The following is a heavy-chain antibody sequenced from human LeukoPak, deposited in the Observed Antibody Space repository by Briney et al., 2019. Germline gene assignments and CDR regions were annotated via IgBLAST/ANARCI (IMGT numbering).Heavy chain of an antibody. CDR1: GYTLTELS. CDR2: FDPEDGEA. J-gene: IGHJ4*02. CDR3: AGQLWSGYYFDY. V-gene: IGHV1-24*01. D-gene: IGHD5-18*01. Sequence: GASVKVSCEVSGYTLTELSMHWVRQAPGKGLEWMGGFDPEDGEAIYAQKFQGRVTMTEDTSTDTAYMELSSLRSEDTAVYYCAGQLWSGYYFDYWGQGTLVTVSS.